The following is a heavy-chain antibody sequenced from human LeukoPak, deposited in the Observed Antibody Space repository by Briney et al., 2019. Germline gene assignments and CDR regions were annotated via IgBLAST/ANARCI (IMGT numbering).Heavy chain of an antibody. CDR3: ATETNGRHYDY. V-gene: IGHV3-21*06. CDR2: IGPTGFDR. CDR1: GLTFSTSG. D-gene: IGHD1-14*01. Sequence: PGGSLRLSCTTSGLTFSTSGFNWVRQAPGNGLAWVASIGPTGFDRYHADSIKGRFTISRDNANNFLYLQMDSLRAEDTAVYYCATETNGRHYDYWGQGTLLTVSS. J-gene: IGHJ4*02.